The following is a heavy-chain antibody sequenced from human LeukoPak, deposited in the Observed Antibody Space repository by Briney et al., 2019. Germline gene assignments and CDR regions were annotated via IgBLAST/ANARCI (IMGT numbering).Heavy chain of an antibody. Sequence: SVKVSCKASGGTFSSYAISWVRQAPGQGLEWMGGIIPIFGTANYAQKFQGRVTITADESTSTAYMELSSLRSEDTAVYYCAIQLGYCSSTSCYEPGHLRGMDVWGQGTTVTVSS. CDR2: IIPIFGTA. D-gene: IGHD2-2*01. CDR3: AIQLGYCSSTSCYEPGHLRGMDV. V-gene: IGHV1-69*01. CDR1: GGTFSSYA. J-gene: IGHJ6*02.